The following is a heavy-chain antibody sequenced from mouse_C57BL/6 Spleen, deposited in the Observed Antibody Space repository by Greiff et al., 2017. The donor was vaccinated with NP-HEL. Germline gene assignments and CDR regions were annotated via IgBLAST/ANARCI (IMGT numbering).Heavy chain of an antibody. CDR2: IDPSDSET. CDR1: GYTFTSYW. Sequence: VQLQQPGAELVRPGSSVKLSCKASGYTFTSYWMHWVKQRPIQGLEWIGNIDPSDSETHYNQKFKDKATLTVDKSSSTAYMQLSSLTSEDSAVYYCAASIYYDYDSYWYFDVWGTGTTVTVSS. D-gene: IGHD2-4*01. CDR3: AASIYYDYDSYWYFDV. V-gene: IGHV1-52*01. J-gene: IGHJ1*03.